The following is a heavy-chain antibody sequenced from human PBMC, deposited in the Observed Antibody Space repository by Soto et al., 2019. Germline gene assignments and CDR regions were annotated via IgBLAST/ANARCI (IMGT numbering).Heavy chain of an antibody. D-gene: IGHD5-18*01. Sequence: GGSLRLSCAASGFTFRIYAMNWVRQAPGKGLEWVSSISDSGSFTYYADSVQGRFTISRDNSKDTVLLQMNSLSAEDTAVYYCAKARAKDFRGYTYGPPHFGSWGQGTLVTVSS. V-gene: IGHV3-23*01. CDR1: GFTFRIYA. CDR2: ISDSGSFT. J-gene: IGHJ4*02. CDR3: AKARAKDFRGYTYGPPHFGS.